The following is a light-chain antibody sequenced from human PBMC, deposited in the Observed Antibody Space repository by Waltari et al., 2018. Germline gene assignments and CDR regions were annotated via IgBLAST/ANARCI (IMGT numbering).Light chain of an antibody. V-gene: IGKV3-11*01. CDR3: QQRINWPLT. J-gene: IGKJ4*01. Sequence: EIVLTQSPATLSLSPGERATLSCRASQSVNSYLAWYQQKPGQAPRPLIYDASNRATGIPARFSGSGSGTDFTLTISSLEPEDFAVYYCQQRINWPLTFGGGTKVEIK. CDR1: QSVNSY. CDR2: DAS.